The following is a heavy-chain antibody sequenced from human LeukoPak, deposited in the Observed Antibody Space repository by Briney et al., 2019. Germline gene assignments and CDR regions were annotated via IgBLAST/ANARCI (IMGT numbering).Heavy chain of an antibody. CDR1: GFTFSSYA. J-gene: IGHJ4*02. CDR3: AKNCLEGYFDY. Sequence: GGSLRLSCAASGFTFSSYAMSWVRQAPGKGLEWVANIKQDGSEKYYVDSVKGRFTISRDNSKNTLYLQMNSLRAEDTAVYYCAKNCLEGYFDYWGQGTLVTVSS. D-gene: IGHD1-1*01. V-gene: IGHV3-7*01. CDR2: IKQDGSEK.